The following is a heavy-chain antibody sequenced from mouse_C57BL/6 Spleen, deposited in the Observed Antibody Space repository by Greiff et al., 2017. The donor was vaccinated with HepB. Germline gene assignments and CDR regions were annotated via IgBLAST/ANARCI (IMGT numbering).Heavy chain of an antibody. Sequence: EVQLQESGPGLVKPSQSLSLTCSVTGYSITSGYYWNWIRQFPGNKLEWMGYISYDGSNNYNPSLKNRISITRDTSKNQFFLKLNSVTTEDTATYYCARGSNYYGSSHFDYWGQGTTLTVSS. J-gene: IGHJ2*01. CDR2: ISYDGSN. D-gene: IGHD1-1*01. V-gene: IGHV3-6*01. CDR1: GYSITSGYY. CDR3: ARGSNYYGSSHFDY.